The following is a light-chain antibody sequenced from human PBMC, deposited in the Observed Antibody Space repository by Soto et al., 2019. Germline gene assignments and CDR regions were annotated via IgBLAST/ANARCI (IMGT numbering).Light chain of an antibody. CDR1: QDISNY. CDR3: QQYDNLPPYT. V-gene: IGKV1-33*01. J-gene: IGKJ2*01. CDR2: DAS. Sequence: DIQMTQSPSSLSASVGDRVTITCQASQDISNYLNWYQQKPGKAPKLLIYDASNLETGVPSRFSGSGSGTAFTFTISSLQPEDIATYYCQQYDNLPPYTCGQGTKLEIK.